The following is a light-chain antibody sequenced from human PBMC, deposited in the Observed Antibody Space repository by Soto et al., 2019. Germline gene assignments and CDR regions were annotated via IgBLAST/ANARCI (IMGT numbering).Light chain of an antibody. CDR2: DVS. Sequence: QSALTQPASVSGSPGQSITISCAGTSSDVGGYTYVSWYQQHPGKAPKLMIYDVSNRPSGVSNRFSGSKSGNTACLTISGLQAEDEADYYCTSYTSSSTPYVFGGGTKLTVL. CDR1: SSDVGGYTY. CDR3: TSYTSSSTPYV. V-gene: IGLV2-14*01. J-gene: IGLJ1*01.